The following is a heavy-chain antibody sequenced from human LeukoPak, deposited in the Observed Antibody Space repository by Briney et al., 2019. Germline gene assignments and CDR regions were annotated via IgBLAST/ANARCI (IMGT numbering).Heavy chain of an antibody. D-gene: IGHD6-6*01. CDR2: IKQDGSEK. Sequence: PGGSLRLSCAASGFTFNSYWMSWVRQAPGKGLEWVANIKQDGSEKYYVDSVRGRFTISRDNAKNSLYLQMNSLRAEDTAVYYCARKSVASDYWGQGTLVTVSS. V-gene: IGHV3-7*01. CDR1: GFTFNSYW. CDR3: ARKSVASDY. J-gene: IGHJ4*02.